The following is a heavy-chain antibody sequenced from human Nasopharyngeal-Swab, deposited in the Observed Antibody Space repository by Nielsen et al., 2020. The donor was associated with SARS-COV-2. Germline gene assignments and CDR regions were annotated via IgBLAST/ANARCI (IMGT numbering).Heavy chain of an antibody. Sequence: ASVKVSCKASGYTFTSYYMHWVRQAPGQGLEWMGIINPSGGSTSYAQKFQGRVTMTRDTSTSTVYMELSSLRSEDTAVYYCARVPTREWPAAGPFDYWGQGTLVTVSS. CDR3: ARVPTREWPAAGPFDY. J-gene: IGHJ4*02. CDR2: INPSGGST. V-gene: IGHV1-46*01. D-gene: IGHD6-13*01. CDR1: GYTFTSYY.